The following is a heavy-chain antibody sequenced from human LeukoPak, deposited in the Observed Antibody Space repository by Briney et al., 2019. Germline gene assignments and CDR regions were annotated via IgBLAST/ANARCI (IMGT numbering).Heavy chain of an antibody. CDR3: ARGGDGYNPYFDY. Sequence: ASVKVSCKASGGTFSSYAISWVRQAPGQGLEWMGGIIPIFGTANYAQKFQGRVTITTDESTSTAYMELSRLRSEDTAVYYCARGGDGYNPYFDYWGQGTLVTVSS. V-gene: IGHV1-69*05. CDR2: IIPIFGTA. J-gene: IGHJ4*02. CDR1: GGTFSSYA. D-gene: IGHD5-24*01.